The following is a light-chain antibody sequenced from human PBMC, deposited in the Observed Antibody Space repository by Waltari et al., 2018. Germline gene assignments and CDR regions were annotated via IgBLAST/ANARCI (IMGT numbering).Light chain of an antibody. J-gene: IGKJ4*01. CDR1: QSVRTF. V-gene: IGKV3-11*01. CDR3: QQRSDWLT. CDR2: DAS. Sequence: EVVLTQSPAILSLSPGERATLSCRASQSVRTFVAWYQQKPGQAPRLLIYDASTGATGIPARFSGSGSGTDFTLTISSLEPEDFAVYYCQQRSDWLTFGGGTRVEIK.